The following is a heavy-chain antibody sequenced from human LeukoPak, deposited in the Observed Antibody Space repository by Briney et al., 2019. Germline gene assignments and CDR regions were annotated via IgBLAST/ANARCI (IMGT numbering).Heavy chain of an antibody. CDR1: GFTFSSYN. D-gene: IGHD3-10*01. V-gene: IGHV3-21*01. CDR2: ISSSSTYT. CDR3: ARAISMVRGVDY. Sequence: GGSLRLSCAASGFTFSSYNMNWVRQAPGKGLEWVSSISSSSTYTYYADSVKGRFTISRDNAKNSLYLQMNSLRAENTAVYYCARAISMVRGVDYWGQGTLVTVSS. J-gene: IGHJ4*02.